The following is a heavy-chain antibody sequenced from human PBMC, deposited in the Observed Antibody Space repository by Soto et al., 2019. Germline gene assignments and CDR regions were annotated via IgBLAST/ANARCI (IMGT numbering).Heavy chain of an antibody. CDR3: ARWWSGSRQGFDP. CDR2: IYYSGST. Sequence: QVQLQESGPGLVKPSQTLSLTCTVSGGSISSGDYYWSWIRQHPGKGLEWIGYIYYSGSTYYNPAHKSRGPISVYTSKNQCSLKLSSVTAADTAVYYCARWWSGSRQGFDPWGQGTLVTVSS. CDR1: GGSISSGDYY. V-gene: IGHV4-31*03. J-gene: IGHJ5*02. D-gene: IGHD3-3*01.